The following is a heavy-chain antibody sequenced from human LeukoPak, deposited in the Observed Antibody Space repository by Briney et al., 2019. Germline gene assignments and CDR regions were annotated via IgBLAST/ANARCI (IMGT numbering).Heavy chain of an antibody. V-gene: IGHV1-69*13. CDR3: ARDSSGWYHWFDP. CDR2: IIPIFGTA. J-gene: IGHJ5*02. Sequence: RASVKVSCKASGGTFSSYAISWVRQAPGQGLEWMGGIIPIFGTANYAQKFQGRVTITADESTSTAYMELSSLRSEDTAVYYCARDSSGWYHWFDPWGQGTLVTVSS. D-gene: IGHD6-19*01. CDR1: GGTFSSYA.